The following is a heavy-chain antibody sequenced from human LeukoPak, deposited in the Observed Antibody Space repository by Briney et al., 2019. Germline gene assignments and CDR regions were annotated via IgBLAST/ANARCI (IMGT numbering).Heavy chain of an antibody. D-gene: IGHD3-22*01. CDR1: GGSISSYY. J-gene: IGHJ4*02. V-gene: IGHV4-4*07. CDR2: VYASGST. Sequence: PSGTLSLTCTVSGGSISSYYWNWIRQPAGKGLEWIGRVYASGSTSYNPSLKSRVTMSVDTSKNQFSLRLSSVTAADTAVYYCARDYSAGRGYYDYWGQGTLVTVSS. CDR3: ARDYSAGRGYYDY.